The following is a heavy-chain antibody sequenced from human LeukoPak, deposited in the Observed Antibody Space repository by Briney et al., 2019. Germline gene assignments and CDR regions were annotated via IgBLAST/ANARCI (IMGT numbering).Heavy chain of an antibody. Sequence: GASVTVSCTASGYTFTGYYMHWVRQAPGQGLEWMGRINPNSGGTNYAQKFQGRVTMTRDTSTSTVYMELSSLRSEDTAVYYCARDVVGATTDTFDYWGQGTLVTVSS. J-gene: IGHJ4*02. V-gene: IGHV1-2*06. CDR2: INPNSGGT. CDR1: GYTFTGYY. CDR3: ARDVVGATTDTFDY. D-gene: IGHD1-26*01.